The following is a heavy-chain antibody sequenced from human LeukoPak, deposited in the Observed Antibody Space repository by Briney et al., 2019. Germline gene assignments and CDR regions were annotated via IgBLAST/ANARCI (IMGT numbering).Heavy chain of an antibody. CDR3: SQGLLS. V-gene: IGHV3-30*02. J-gene: IGHJ5*02. CDR2: ISYDGSKK. CDR1: GFIFSISD. Sequence: QTGGSLRLSCAASGFIFSISDMHWVRQAPGKGLQWVAFISYDGSKKHCADSVQGRCTISRDNSKNTLSLQLNSLRPDDMAVFYCSQGLLSWGQGTLLTVAA.